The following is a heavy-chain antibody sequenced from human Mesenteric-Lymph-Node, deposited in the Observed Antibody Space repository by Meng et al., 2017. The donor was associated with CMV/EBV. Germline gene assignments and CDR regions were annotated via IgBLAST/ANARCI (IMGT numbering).Heavy chain of an antibody. J-gene: IGHJ5*02. CDR1: GGSISSSSYY. Sequence: SETLSLTCSVSGGSISSSSYYWGWIRQPPGKGLEWIGSMYYSGSTYNNPSLKSRVTISVDTSKNQFSLKLSSVTAADTAVYYCARVRGELPQPWGQGTLVTVSS. V-gene: IGHV4-39*07. D-gene: IGHD1-26*01. CDR3: ARVRGELPQP. CDR2: MYYSGST.